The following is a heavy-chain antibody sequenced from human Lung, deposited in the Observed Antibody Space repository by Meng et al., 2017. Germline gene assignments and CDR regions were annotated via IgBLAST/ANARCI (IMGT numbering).Heavy chain of an antibody. Sequence: QVQPQQWGPGLLKPSEPLSLTCVVSGGSFSDYYWSWIRQPPGKGLEWIGEINHSGSTNYNPSLESRATISVDTSQNNLSLKLSSVTAADSAVYYCARGPTTMAHDFDYWGQGTLVTVSS. J-gene: IGHJ4*02. CDR1: GGSFSDYY. D-gene: IGHD4-11*01. CDR3: ARGPTTMAHDFDY. V-gene: IGHV4-34*01. CDR2: INHSGST.